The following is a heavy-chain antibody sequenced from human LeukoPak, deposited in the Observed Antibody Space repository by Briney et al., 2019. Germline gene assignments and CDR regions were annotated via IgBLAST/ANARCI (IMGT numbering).Heavy chain of an antibody. V-gene: IGHV4-34*01. CDR3: ARVFDSGSQAYFYYMGV. J-gene: IGHJ6*03. Sequence: PSETLSLTCAVYGGSFSGYYWSWIRQPPGKGLEWIGEINHSGSTNYNPSLKSRVTISVDTSKNQFSLKVSSVTAADTAVYYCARVFDSGSQAYFYYMGVWGKGTTVTIFS. D-gene: IGHD3-10*01. CDR2: INHSGST. CDR1: GGSFSGYY.